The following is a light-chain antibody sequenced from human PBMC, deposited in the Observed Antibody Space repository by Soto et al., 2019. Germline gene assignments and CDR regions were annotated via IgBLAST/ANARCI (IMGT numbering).Light chain of an antibody. CDR1: QSIGSN. Sequence: DIVLTQSPATLSLSPGERATLSCGASQSIGSNLAWYQQKPGQTPRLLIYGTSIRATGIPARVSGSGSGTDFTLTISRLEPEDFAVYYCQQYNNWPPQITFGQGTRLEIK. J-gene: IGKJ5*01. CDR3: QQYNNWPPQIT. CDR2: GTS. V-gene: IGKV3-15*01.